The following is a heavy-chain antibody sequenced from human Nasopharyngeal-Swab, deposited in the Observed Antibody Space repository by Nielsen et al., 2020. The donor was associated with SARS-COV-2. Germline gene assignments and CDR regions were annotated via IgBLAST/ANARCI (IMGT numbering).Heavy chain of an antibody. Sequence: GGSLRLSCAVSGLPFNNYAVTWVRQAPGKGLEWVSIISSSGTDTYYADYVKGRFTISRDNSKNTLYLQMNSLRAEDLAIYYCAKSRGDTTMAHYYYYLDVWGKGTTVTVSS. CDR2: ISSSGTDT. CDR3: AKSRGDTTMAHYYYYLDV. V-gene: IGHV3-23*01. J-gene: IGHJ6*03. D-gene: IGHD5-24*01. CDR1: GLPFNNYA.